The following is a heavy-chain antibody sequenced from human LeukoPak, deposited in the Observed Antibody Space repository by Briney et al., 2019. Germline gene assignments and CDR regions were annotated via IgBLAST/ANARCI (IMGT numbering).Heavy chain of an antibody. CDR3: ARTAAIERVDY. CDR2: TRYDGNNK. Sequence: PGGSLRLSCAASGYTFSTYGMHWVRQAPGKGLEWVTYTRYDGNNKYYADSVKGRFTISRDNSKNTLYLQMNSLRAEDTAVYYCARTAAIERVDYWGQGTLVTVSS. J-gene: IGHJ4*02. V-gene: IGHV3-30*02. CDR1: GYTFSTYG. D-gene: IGHD2-2*01.